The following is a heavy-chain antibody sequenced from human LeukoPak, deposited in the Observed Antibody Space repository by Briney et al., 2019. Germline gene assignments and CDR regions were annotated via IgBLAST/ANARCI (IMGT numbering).Heavy chain of an antibody. D-gene: IGHD5-24*01. CDR3: STVFAGYNSVIMPPVVPDY. CDR1: AYIFKNYF. CDR2: IVIANGET. V-gene: IGHV1-69-2*01. Sequence: ISCTASAYIFKNYFLHWIHQSPGKGLEWMGRIVIANGETKYAEKFQHRVTFTADTPTETVYMEMSILRFEDTALYYCSTVFAGYNSVIMPPVVPDYWGQGTLVSVSA. J-gene: IGHJ4*02.